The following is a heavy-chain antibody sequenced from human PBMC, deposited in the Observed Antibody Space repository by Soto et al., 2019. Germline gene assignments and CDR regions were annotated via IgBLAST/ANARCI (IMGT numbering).Heavy chain of an antibody. CDR1: GFTFSSYG. CDR3: AKGKIYVSYFDY. D-gene: IGHD3-16*01. J-gene: IGHJ4*02. CDR2: ISYDGSNK. V-gene: IGHV3-30*18. Sequence: PGGSLRLSCAASGFTFSSYGMHWVRQAPGKGLEWVAVISYDGSNKYYADSVKGRFTISRDNSKNTLYLQMNSLRAEDTAVYYCAKGKIYVSYFDYWGQGTLVTVSS.